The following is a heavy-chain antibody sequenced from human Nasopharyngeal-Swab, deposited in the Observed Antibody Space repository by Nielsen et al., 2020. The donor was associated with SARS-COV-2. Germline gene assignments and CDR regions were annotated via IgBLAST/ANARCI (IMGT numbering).Heavy chain of an antibody. J-gene: IGHJ4*02. D-gene: IGHD2-2*01. Sequence: VRQAPGKGLEWVSVIYSGGSTSYADSVKGRFTISRDNSKNTLYVQMNSLRAEDTAVYYCAKGGYCSSTSCKDFFDYWGQGTLVTVSS. CDR2: IYSGGST. CDR3: AKGGYCSSTSCKDFFDY. V-gene: IGHV3-53*01.